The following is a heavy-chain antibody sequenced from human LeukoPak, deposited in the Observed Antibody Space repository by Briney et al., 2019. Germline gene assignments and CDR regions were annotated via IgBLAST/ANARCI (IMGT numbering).Heavy chain of an antibody. CDR2: INAGNGNT. CDR1: GYTFTSYV. V-gene: IGHV1-3*01. Sequence: ASVKVSCKASGYTFTSYVMHGVRQAPGQRLEWMGWINAGNGNTKYSQKFQGRVTITRDTSASTAYMELSSLRSEDTAVYYCARVRYCSGGSCPLPDYWGQGTLVTVSS. CDR3: ARVRYCSGGSCPLPDY. D-gene: IGHD2-15*01. J-gene: IGHJ4*02.